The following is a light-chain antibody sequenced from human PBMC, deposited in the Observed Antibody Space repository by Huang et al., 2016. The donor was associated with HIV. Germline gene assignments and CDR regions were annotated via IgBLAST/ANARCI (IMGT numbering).Light chain of an antibody. V-gene: IGKV1-NL1*01. CDR1: QGISNS. CDR2: ATS. CDR3: QQYFTSPPWT. J-gene: IGKJ2*01. Sequence: DIQMTPSPSSLSASLGDRVTITGRASQGISNSLAWYQQKPGKAPNLLLYATSRLESGVPSRFSGSGSGTTYTLTVSSLQPEDVATYYGQQYFTSPPWTFGQGTRLEIK.